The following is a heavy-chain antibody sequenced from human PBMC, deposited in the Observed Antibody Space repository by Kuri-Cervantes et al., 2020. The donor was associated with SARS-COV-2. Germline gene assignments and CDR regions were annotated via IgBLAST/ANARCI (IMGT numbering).Heavy chain of an antibody. J-gene: IGHJ2*01. CDR3: AITTENLTTVTRRGWYFDL. Sequence: SETLSLTCTVSGGSISSSSYYWGWIRQPPGKGLEWIGSIYYSGSTYYNPSLKSRVTISVDTSKNQFSLKLSSVTAADTAVYYCAITTENLTTVTRRGWYFDLWGHGTLVTVSS. V-gene: IGHV4-39*01. D-gene: IGHD4-11*01. CDR2: IYYSGST. CDR1: GGSISSSSYY.